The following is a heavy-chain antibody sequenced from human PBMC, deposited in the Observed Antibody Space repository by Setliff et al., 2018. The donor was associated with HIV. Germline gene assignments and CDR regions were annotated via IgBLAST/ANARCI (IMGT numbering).Heavy chain of an antibody. J-gene: IGHJ4*02. V-gene: IGHV4-39*07. CDR1: GFSFRNSFYN. CDR2: IYYSGTT. D-gene: IGHD3-22*01. CDR3: ARDDSGYYYDY. Sequence: SETLSLTCNVSGFSFRNSFYNWGWIRQPPGKGLEWIGTIYYSGTTYYYPSLKGRVTISLDTSNNQFSLNLNSVTAADTAVYYCARDDSGYYYDYWGQGKLVTVSS.